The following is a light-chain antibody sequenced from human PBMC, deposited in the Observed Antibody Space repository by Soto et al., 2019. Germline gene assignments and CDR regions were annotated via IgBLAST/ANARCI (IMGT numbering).Light chain of an antibody. Sequence: EIVMTQSPATLSVSPGERATLSCRASQSVSSNLAWYQQKPGQAPRLLIYGASTRATGIPARFSGSGSGTEITLAIRILQSEESAVYHRQKYNTWPPVYTFGQPTQREFK. J-gene: IGKJ2*01. CDR3: QKYNTWPPVYT. CDR2: GAS. CDR1: QSVSSN. V-gene: IGKV3-15*01.